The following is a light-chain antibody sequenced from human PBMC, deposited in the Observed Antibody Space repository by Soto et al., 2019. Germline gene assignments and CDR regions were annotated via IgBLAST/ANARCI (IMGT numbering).Light chain of an antibody. Sequence: EILMTQSPGTLSVSPGERATLSCRASQTVSRHLAWYQQKPGQAPRLLIFGASTRATGIPDRYSGSGSGTDFTLTISFLQSEDFAVYSCQQYNNWPLTFGQGTKVDIK. J-gene: IGKJ1*01. V-gene: IGKV3-15*01. CDR3: QQYNNWPLT. CDR1: QTVSRH. CDR2: GAS.